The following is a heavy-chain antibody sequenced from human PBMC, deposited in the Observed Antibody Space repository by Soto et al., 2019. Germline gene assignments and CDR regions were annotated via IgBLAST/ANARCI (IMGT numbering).Heavy chain of an antibody. CDR3: ARVTYYDTSGPYFDY. J-gene: IGHJ4*02. Sequence: GESLKISCKGSGYRFTXYWIAWVRQMPGKGLEWMGIIYPGDSEIRYSPSFQDQVTFSADKSINTAYLQWSSLKASDTAIYYCARVTYYDTSGPYFDYWGQGTLVTVSS. D-gene: IGHD3-22*01. CDR1: GYRFTXYW. V-gene: IGHV5-51*01. CDR2: IYPGDSEI.